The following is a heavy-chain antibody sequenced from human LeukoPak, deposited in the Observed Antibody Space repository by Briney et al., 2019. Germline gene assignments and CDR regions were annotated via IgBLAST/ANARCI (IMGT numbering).Heavy chain of an antibody. CDR1: GGSISSGGYY. D-gene: IGHD1-26*01. J-gene: IGHJ4*02. CDR2: IYHSGST. CDR3: ARVIVGATTPLYYFDY. Sequence: SETLSLTCTVSGGSISSGGYYWSWIRQPPGKGLEWIGYIYHSGSTYYNPSLKSRVTMSVDRSKNQFSLKLSSVTAADTAVYYCARVIVGATTPLYYFDYWGQGTLVTVSS. V-gene: IGHV4-30-2*01.